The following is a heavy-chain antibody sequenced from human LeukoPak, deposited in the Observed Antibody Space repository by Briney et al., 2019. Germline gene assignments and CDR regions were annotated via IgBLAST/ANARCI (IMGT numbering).Heavy chain of an antibody. CDR3: ASYGSGSYFDY. V-gene: IGHV3-23*01. CDR2: IGGSGGST. J-gene: IGHJ4*02. Sequence: GGSLRLSCAASGLTFSSYAMSWVRHAPGKGLEWVSAIGGSGGSTYYADSVKGRFTISRDNSKNTLYLQMNSLRAEDTAVYYCASYGSGSYFDYWGQGTLVTVSS. CDR1: GLTFSSYA. D-gene: IGHD3-10*01.